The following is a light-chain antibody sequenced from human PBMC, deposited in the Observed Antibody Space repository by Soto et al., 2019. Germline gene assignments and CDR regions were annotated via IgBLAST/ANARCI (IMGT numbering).Light chain of an antibody. Sequence: EIVLTQSPGTLSLSPGERATLSCRASQSVSDSYLAWYQQKPGQAPRLLIYASSRATGIPDRFSGSGSGTNFTITSRRLEAEDVYEYYCQHYVTSALFGPGTKVDIK. CDR3: QHYVTSAL. CDR2: AS. J-gene: IGKJ3*01. CDR1: QSVSDSY. V-gene: IGKV3-20*01.